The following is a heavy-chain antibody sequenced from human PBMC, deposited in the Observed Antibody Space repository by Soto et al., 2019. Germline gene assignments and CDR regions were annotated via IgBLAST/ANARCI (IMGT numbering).Heavy chain of an antibody. J-gene: IGHJ6*02. CDR1: GYTFTSYA. D-gene: IGHD2-2*01. V-gene: IGHV1-3*01. Sequence: QVQLVQSGAEVKKPGASVKVSCKASGYTFTSYAMHWVRQAPGQRLEWMGWINAGNGNTKYSQKFQGRVTITRDTSASTAYMELSSLRSEDTAVYYCARKEVPAAMWEPYYGMDVWGQGTTVTVSS. CDR3: ARKEVPAAMWEPYYGMDV. CDR2: INAGNGNT.